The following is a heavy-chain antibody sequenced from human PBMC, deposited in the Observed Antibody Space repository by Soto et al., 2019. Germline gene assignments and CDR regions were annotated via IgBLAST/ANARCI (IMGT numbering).Heavy chain of an antibody. J-gene: IGHJ4*02. CDR3: ARLRRTMIVVGRTFDY. V-gene: IGHV1-2*02. Sequence: QVQLVQSGAEVKKPGASVKVSCKASGYTFTGYYMHWVRQAPGQGLEWMGWINPNSGGTNYAQKFQGRVTMTRDTSISTAYMELSRLRSDDTAVYYCARLRRTMIVVGRTFDYWGQGTLVTVSS. D-gene: IGHD3-22*01. CDR1: GYTFTGYY. CDR2: INPNSGGT.